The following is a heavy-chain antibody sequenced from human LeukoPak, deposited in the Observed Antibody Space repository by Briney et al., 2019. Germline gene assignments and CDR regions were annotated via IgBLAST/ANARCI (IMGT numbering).Heavy chain of an antibody. CDR2: INHSGST. CDR1: GGSFSGYY. J-gene: IGHJ5*02. D-gene: IGHD6-19*01. Sequence: SETLSLTCAVYGGSFSGYYWSWIRQPPGKGLEWIGEINHSGSTNYNPSLKSRVTISVDTSKNQFSPKLSSVTAADTAVYYCARGRIAVGFDPWGQGTLVTVSS. CDR3: ARGRIAVGFDP. V-gene: IGHV4-34*01.